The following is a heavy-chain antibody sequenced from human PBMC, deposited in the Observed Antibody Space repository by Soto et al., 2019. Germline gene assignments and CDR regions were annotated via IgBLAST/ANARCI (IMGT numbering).Heavy chain of an antibody. CDR3: TTLNDFWSGYWPYYYGMDV. CDR1: GFTFSNAW. V-gene: IGHV3-15*07. Sequence: GGSLRLSCAASGFTFSNAWMNWVRQAPGKGLEWVGRIKSKTDGGTTDYAAPVKGRFTISRDDSKNTLYLQMNSLKTEDTAVYYCTTLNDFWSGYWPYYYGMDVWGQGTTVTVSS. D-gene: IGHD3-3*01. CDR2: IKSKTDGGTT. J-gene: IGHJ6*02.